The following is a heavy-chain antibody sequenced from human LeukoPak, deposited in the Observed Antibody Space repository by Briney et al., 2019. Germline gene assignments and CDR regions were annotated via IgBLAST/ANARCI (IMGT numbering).Heavy chain of an antibody. CDR1: GFTFSRYW. J-gene: IGHJ5*02. Sequence: PRGSLRLSCTASGFTFSRYWMHWVRQAPGKGLVWVSRFRSDGGSTTYADSVKGRFTISRDNAKNTLYLQMNSLRAEDTAVYFCATPFRDSSGSYYNDWFDPWGQGTLVTVSS. V-gene: IGHV3-74*01. CDR2: FRSDGGST. D-gene: IGHD3-22*01. CDR3: ATPFRDSSGSYYNDWFDP.